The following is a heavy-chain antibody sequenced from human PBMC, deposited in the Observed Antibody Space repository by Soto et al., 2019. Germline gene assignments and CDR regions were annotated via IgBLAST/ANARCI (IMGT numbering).Heavy chain of an antibody. J-gene: IGHJ4*02. Sequence: PGEALKISCKASGYIRNTDWISWVRQKPGKGLEWMGRIDPLDSHTKYSPSFEGRVNISADRSIATAYLHWTSLETSATAIYYCSRPHVGMVAEDSWGQGTLVTVSS. V-gene: IGHV5-10-1*01. CDR2: IDPLDSHT. D-gene: IGHD2-15*01. CDR3: SRPHVGMVAEDS. CDR1: GYIRNTDW.